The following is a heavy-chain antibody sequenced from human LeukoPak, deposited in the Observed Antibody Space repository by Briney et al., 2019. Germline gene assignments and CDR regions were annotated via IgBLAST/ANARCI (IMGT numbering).Heavy chain of an antibody. CDR1: GFTFSSYA. V-gene: IGHV3-23*01. D-gene: IGHD3-22*01. CDR3: ARYDSSGYYYPYYYYMDV. CDR2: ISGSGGST. Sequence: GGSLRLSCAASGFTFSSYAMSWVRQAPGKGLEWVSAISGSGGSTYYADSVKGRFTISRDNSKNTLYLQMNSLRAEDTAVYYCARYDSSGYYYPYYYYMDVWGKGTTVTVSS. J-gene: IGHJ6*03.